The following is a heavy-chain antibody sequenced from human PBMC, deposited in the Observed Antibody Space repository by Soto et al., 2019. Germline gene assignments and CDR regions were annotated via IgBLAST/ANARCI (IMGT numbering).Heavy chain of an antibody. CDR1: GGSISSYY. CDR2: IYYSGST. V-gene: IGHV4-59*01. Sequence: ASETLSLTCTVSGGSISSYYWSWIRQPPGKGLEWIGYIYYSGSTNYNPSLKSRVTISVDTSKNQFSLKLSSVTAADTAVYYCARALYDFWSTSFDYWGQGTLVTVSS. CDR3: ARALYDFWSTSFDY. J-gene: IGHJ4*02. D-gene: IGHD3-3*01.